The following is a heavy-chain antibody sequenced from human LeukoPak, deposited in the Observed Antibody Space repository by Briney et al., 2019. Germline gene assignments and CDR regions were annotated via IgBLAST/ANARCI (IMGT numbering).Heavy chain of an antibody. CDR1: GYTFTGYY. V-gene: IGHV1-2*04. CDR3: ASAIPYYDILTGYEGRFDP. CDR2: INPNSGGT. D-gene: IGHD3-9*01. J-gene: IGHJ5*02. Sequence: ASVKVSCKASGYTFTGYYMHWVRQAPGQGLEWMGWINPNSGGTNYAQKFQGWVTTTRDTSISTAYMELSRLRSDDTAVYYCASAIPYYDILTGYEGRFDPWGQGTLVTVSS.